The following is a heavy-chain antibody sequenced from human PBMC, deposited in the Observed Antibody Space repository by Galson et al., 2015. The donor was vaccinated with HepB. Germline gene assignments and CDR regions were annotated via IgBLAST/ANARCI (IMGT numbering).Heavy chain of an antibody. CDR1: RFTFSGSG. J-gene: IGHJ6*02. CDR3: TRPGYGSSWFLDYSHGMDI. CDR2: IRNRANNYAT. D-gene: IGHD6-13*01. V-gene: IGHV3-73*01. Sequence: SLRLSCAASRFTFSGSGIHWVRLASGKGLEWVGRIRNRANNYATAYAASVRGRFTVSRDDSKNTAYLQMNSLKTEDTAVYYCTRPGYGSSWFLDYSHGMDIWGQGTTVIVS.